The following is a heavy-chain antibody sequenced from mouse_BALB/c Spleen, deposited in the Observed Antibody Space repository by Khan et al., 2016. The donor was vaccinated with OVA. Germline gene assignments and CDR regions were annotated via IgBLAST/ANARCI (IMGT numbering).Heavy chain of an antibody. CDR1: GYTFTSYV. D-gene: IGHD2-14*01. V-gene: IGHV1S136*01. J-gene: IGHJ2*01. Sequence: IQLVQSGPELVKPGASVKMSCKASGYTFTSYVMHWVRQKPGQGLEWIGYIYPYNDDTKYNEKFKGKATLTSDKSSSTAYLELTSLTSEDYAVYYDAGNYGYDVYFDYWGQGTTLTVSS. CDR3: AGNYGYDVYFDY. CDR2: IYPYNDDT.